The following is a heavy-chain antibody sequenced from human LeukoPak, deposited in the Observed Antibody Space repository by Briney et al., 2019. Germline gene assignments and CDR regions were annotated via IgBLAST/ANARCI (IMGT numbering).Heavy chain of an antibody. CDR2: INPNSGVT. D-gene: IGHD3-3*01. Sequence: ASVKVSCKASGYTFTGYYMNWVRQAPGQGLEWMGWINPNSGVTNYAQKFQGRVTMTRDTSISTAYMELSRLRSDDTAVYYCARVYDFWSGPPDAFDIWGQGTMVTVSS. CDR1: GYTFTGYY. J-gene: IGHJ3*02. V-gene: IGHV1-2*02. CDR3: ARVYDFWSGPPDAFDI.